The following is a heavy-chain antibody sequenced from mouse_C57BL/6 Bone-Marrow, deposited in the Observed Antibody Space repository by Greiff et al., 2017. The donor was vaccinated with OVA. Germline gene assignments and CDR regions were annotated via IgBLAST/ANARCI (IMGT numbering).Heavy chain of an antibody. CDR1: GYTFTSYW. V-gene: IGHV1-64*01. CDR2: IHPNSGST. CDR3: ASLSGYYFDY. D-gene: IGHD1-3*01. J-gene: IGHJ2*01. Sequence: VQLQQSGAELVKPGASVKLSCKASGYTFTSYWMHWVKQRPGQGLEWIGMIHPNSGSTNYNEKFKSKATLTVDKSSSTAYMQLSSLTSEVSAVYYCASLSGYYFDYWGQGTTLTVSS.